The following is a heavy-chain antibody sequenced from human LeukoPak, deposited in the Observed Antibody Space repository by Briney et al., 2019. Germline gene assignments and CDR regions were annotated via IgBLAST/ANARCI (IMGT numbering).Heavy chain of an antibody. V-gene: IGHV3-23*01. Sequence: PGGSLRLSCAASGFTFSTSAMNWVRQAPGKGLVWVSAIAGSGDTTWYADSVKGRFTISRDNSKNTVYLQMSNLRAEDTAVYYCAKTGPYFFDYWGQGTLVTVSS. CDR3: AKTGPYFFDY. CDR1: GFTFSTSA. D-gene: IGHD1-1*01. CDR2: IAGSGDTT. J-gene: IGHJ4*02.